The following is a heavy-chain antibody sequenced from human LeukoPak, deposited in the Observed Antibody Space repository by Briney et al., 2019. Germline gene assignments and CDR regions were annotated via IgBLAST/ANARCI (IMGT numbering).Heavy chain of an antibody. Sequence: PSETLSLTCTVSGGSISSGTYYWSWIRQHSGKGLEWIGSSYNSGSTNYNPSLKSRVTISVDTSKNQLSLRLSSVTAADTAVYYCARHRSGSFDSWGQGTLVTVSS. CDR3: ARHRSGSFDS. D-gene: IGHD3-3*01. CDR2: SYNSGST. CDR1: GGSISSGTYY. V-gene: IGHV4-61*01. J-gene: IGHJ4*02.